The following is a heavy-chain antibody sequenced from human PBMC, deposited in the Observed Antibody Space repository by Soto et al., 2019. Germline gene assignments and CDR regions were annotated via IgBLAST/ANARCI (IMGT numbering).Heavy chain of an antibody. CDR2: VYSSGGA. CDR1: GGSISGSSYY. CDR3: ARGGYNYGGWESKLYFDP. Sequence: SETLSLTCSVSGGSISGSSYYWGWIRQPPGKGLEWIGSVYSSGGAYYNPSLKSRVTISADTSENQFSLKLSSVTAADTAVYYCARGGYNYGGWESKLYFDPLGRGPLVNVS. D-gene: IGHD5-18*01. J-gene: IGHJ2*01. V-gene: IGHV4-39*01.